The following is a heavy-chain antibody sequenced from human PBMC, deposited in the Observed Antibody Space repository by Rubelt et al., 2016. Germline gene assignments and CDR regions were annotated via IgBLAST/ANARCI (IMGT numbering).Heavy chain of an antibody. CDR3: ARAGGSYRLDF. J-gene: IGHJ4*02. CDR2: ISGSTSTI. V-gene: IGHV3-48*04. Sequence: EVQLVESGGGLVQPGGSLRLSCAASGFTFSTYSMNWVRQAPGKGLEWLSYISGSTSTIFYADSVKGRFTIARDNAKNSLELQMDSLRAEDTAVYYCARAGGSYRLDFWGQGTLVTVSS. D-gene: IGHD1-26*01. CDR1: GFTFSTYS.